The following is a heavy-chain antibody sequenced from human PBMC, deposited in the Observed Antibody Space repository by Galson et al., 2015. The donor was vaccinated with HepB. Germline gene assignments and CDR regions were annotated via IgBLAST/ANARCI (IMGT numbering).Heavy chain of an antibody. CDR1: GFTFSSYW. J-gene: IGHJ4*02. V-gene: IGHV3-7*03. CDR3: ARTDYYDSSGLFDY. CDR2: IKQDGSER. D-gene: IGHD3-22*01. Sequence: SLRLSCAASGFTFSSYWMGWVRQAPGKGLEWVANIKQDGSERIYVDSAKGRFTISRDNAKNSLYLQMNSLRAEDTAVYYCARTDYYDSSGLFDYWGQGTLVTVSS.